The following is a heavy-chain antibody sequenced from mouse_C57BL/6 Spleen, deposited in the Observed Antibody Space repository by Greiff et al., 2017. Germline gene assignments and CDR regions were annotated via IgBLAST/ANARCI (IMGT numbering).Heavy chain of an antibody. Sequence: EVKLMESGGGLVQPKGSLKLSCAASGFSFNTYAMNWVRQAPGKGLEWVARIRSKSNNYATYYADSVKDRFTISRDDSESMLYLQMNNLKTEDTAMYYCVKGYSNLYYAMDYWGQGTSVTVAS. D-gene: IGHD2-5*01. CDR1: GFSFNTYA. V-gene: IGHV10-1*01. J-gene: IGHJ4*01. CDR2: IRSKSNNYAT. CDR3: VKGYSNLYYAMDY.